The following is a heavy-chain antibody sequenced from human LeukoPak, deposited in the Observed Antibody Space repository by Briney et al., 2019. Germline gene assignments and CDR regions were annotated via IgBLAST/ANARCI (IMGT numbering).Heavy chain of an antibody. CDR2: INHSGST. D-gene: IGHD1-7*01. J-gene: IGHJ4*02. CDR3: ARVSVTGTTGLSPYYFDY. Sequence: SETLSLTCAVYGGSFSGYYWSWIRQPPGKGLEWIGEINHSGSTNYNPSLKSRVTISVDTSKNQFSLKLSSVTAADPAVYYCARVSVTGTTGLSPYYFDYWGQGTLVTVSS. V-gene: IGHV4-34*01. CDR1: GGSFSGYY.